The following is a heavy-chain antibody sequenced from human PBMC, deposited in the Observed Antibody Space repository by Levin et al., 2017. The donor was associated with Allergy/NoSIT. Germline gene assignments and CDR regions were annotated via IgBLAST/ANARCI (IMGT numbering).Heavy chain of an antibody. J-gene: IGHJ4*02. CDR1: GGTFSSYA. V-gene: IGHV1-69*13. CDR2: IIPIFGTA. Sequence: VASVKVSCKASGGTFSSYAISWVRQAPGQGLEWMGGIIPIFGTANYAQKFQGRVTITADESTSTAYMELSSLRSEDTAVYYCASPLSSGWYYFDYWGQGTLVTVSS. D-gene: IGHD6-19*01. CDR3: ASPLSSGWYYFDY.